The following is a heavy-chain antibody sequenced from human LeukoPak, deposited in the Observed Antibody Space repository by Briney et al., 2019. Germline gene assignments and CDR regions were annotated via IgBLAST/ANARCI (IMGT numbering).Heavy chain of an antibody. D-gene: IGHD5-18*01. Sequence: PGGSLRLSCAASGFTFDDYAMHWVRQAPGKGLEWVSGISWNSGSIGYADSVKGRFTISRDNAKNSLYLQMNSLRAEDTALYYCAKARDTAMVKVPFDCWGQGTLVTVSS. CDR1: GFTFDDYA. J-gene: IGHJ4*02. CDR2: ISWNSGSI. V-gene: IGHV3-9*01. CDR3: AKARDTAMVKVPFDC.